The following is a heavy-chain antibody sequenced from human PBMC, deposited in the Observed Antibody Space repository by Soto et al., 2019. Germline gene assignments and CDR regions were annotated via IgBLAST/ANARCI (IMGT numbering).Heavy chain of an antibody. CDR3: ARGGIVVVVAATAMDV. CDR1: GYTFTSYG. D-gene: IGHD2-15*01. Sequence: VASVKVSCKASGYTFTSYGISWVRQAPGQGLEWMGWISAYNGNTNYAQKLQGRVTMTTDTSTSTAYMELRSLRSDDTAVYYCARGGIVVVVAATAMDVWGQGTTVTVSS. CDR2: ISAYNGNT. V-gene: IGHV1-18*01. J-gene: IGHJ6*02.